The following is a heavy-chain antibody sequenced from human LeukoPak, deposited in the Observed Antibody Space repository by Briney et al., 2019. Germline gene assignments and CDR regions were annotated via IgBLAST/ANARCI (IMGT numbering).Heavy chain of an antibody. CDR2: ISEDGTKK. Sequence: PGGSLRLSCAASGFSFSFYGMHCVRQAPGKRLEWVAVISEDGTKKNYAESVKGRFTISRDNSNNTLYLQMNSLRAEDTAVYYCAKDRETTSSGTFGNWGQGTLVTVSS. D-gene: IGHD6-13*01. V-gene: IGHV3-30*18. J-gene: IGHJ4*02. CDR3: AKDRETTSSGTFGN. CDR1: GFSFSFYG.